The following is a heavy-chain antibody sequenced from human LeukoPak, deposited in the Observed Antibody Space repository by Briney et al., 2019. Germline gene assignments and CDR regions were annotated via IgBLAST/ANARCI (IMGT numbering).Heavy chain of an antibody. CDR3: ARQPNEYYYDSSGYYY. V-gene: IGHV4-39*01. CDR2: IYYSGST. D-gene: IGHD3-22*01. CDR1: GGSISSSSYY. J-gene: IGHJ4*02. Sequence: SETLSLTCTVSGGSISSSSYYWGWIRQPPGKGLEWIESIYYSGSTYYNPSLKSRVTISVDTSKNQFSLKLSSVTAADTAVYYCARQPNEYYYDSSGYYYWGQGTLVTVSS.